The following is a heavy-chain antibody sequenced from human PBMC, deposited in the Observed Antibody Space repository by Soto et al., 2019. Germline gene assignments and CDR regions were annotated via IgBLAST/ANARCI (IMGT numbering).Heavy chain of an antibody. CDR1: GFTVSSNY. V-gene: IGHV3-66*01. J-gene: IGHJ4*02. Sequence: PGGSLRLSCAASGFTVSSNYMSWVRQAPGKGLEWVSVIYSGGSTYYADSVKGRFTISRDNSKNTLYLQMNSLRAEDTAVYYCARGPYYVLFDYWGQGTLVTVSS. CDR2: IYSGGST. CDR3: ARGPYYVLFDY. D-gene: IGHD3-16*01.